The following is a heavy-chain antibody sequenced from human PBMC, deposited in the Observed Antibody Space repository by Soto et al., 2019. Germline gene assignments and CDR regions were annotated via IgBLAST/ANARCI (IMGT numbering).Heavy chain of an antibody. CDR2: IIPIFGTA. CDR1: GGTLNSYA. V-gene: IGHV1-69*12. J-gene: IGHJ4*02. Sequence: QVQLVQSGAEVKKPGSSVKVSCKASGGTLNSYAISWVRQAPGQGLEWMGGIIPIFGTADYAQKFQGRVTITAVESTSIAYMELSSLRSEDTAVYYCAGHYDSGGYYYRGLDYWGQGTLVTVSS. D-gene: IGHD3-22*01. CDR3: AGHYDSGGYYYRGLDY.